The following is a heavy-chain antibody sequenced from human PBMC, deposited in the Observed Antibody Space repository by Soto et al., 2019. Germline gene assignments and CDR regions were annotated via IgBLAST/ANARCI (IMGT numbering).Heavy chain of an antibody. Sequence: QVQLVQSGAEVKKPGASVKVSRKASGYTFTGYYMHWVRQAPGQGLEWMGWINPNSGGTNYAQKFQGWVTMTRDTSISTAYMELSRLRSDDTAVYYCAREVDTATLQGGMDVWGQGITVTVSS. V-gene: IGHV1-2*04. CDR2: INPNSGGT. CDR3: AREVDTATLQGGMDV. D-gene: IGHD5-18*01. CDR1: GYTFTGYY. J-gene: IGHJ6*02.